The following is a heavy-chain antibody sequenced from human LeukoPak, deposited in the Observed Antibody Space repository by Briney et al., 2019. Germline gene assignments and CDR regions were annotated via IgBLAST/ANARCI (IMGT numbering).Heavy chain of an antibody. CDR2: INHSGST. CDR3: ARRPPYYYMDV. CDR1: GGSFSGYY. J-gene: IGHJ6*03. V-gene: IGHV4-34*01. Sequence: SETLSLTCAVYGGSFSGYYWSWIRQPPGKGLEWIGEINHSGSTNYNPSLKSRVTISVDTSKNQFSLKLSSVTAADTAVYCCARRPPYYYMDVWGKGTTVTVSS.